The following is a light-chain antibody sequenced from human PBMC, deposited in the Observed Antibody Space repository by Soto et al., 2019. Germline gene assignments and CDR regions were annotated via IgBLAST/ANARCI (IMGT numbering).Light chain of an antibody. CDR3: SSFTSSSTYVL. V-gene: IGLV2-14*01. J-gene: IGLJ2*01. CDR2: EVS. Sequence: QSSLTQPASVSGSPGQSITISCTGTSSDVGGYNYVSWYQHHPGKAPKLVIYEVSNRPSGISNRFSGSKSVNTASLTISGLQAEDEADYYCSSFTSSSTYVLFGGGTKLTVL. CDR1: SSDVGGYNY.